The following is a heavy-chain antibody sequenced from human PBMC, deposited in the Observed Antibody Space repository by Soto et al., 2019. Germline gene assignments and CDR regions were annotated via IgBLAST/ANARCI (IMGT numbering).Heavy chain of an antibody. CDR2: IHSSGIT. CDR1: GVSITDDY. CDR3: TRDRHSVTVAGSRSDP. V-gene: IGHV4-59*12. J-gene: IGHJ5*02. Sequence: QVQLRESGPGLLKPSETLSLTCSVSGVSITDDYWTWVRQPPGMRLEWIGYIHSSGITNYNPSLKSRLTMSLDTSKNQVSLRLSAVTAADTAVYYCTRDRHSVTVAGSRSDPWGQGTLVTVSS. D-gene: IGHD6-19*01.